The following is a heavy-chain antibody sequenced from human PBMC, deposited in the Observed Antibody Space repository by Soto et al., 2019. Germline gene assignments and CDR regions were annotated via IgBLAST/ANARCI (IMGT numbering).Heavy chain of an antibody. CDR2: IYYSGST. CDR3: ARLRSYCSSTSCENDAFDI. J-gene: IGHJ3*02. V-gene: IGHV4-39*01. Sequence: SETLSLTCTVSGGSISSSSYYWGWIRQPPGKGLEWIGSIYYSGSTYYNPSLKSRVTISVDTSKNQFSLKLSSVTAADTAVYYCARLRSYCSSTSCENDAFDIWGQGTMVTVSS. D-gene: IGHD2-2*01. CDR1: GGSISSSSYY.